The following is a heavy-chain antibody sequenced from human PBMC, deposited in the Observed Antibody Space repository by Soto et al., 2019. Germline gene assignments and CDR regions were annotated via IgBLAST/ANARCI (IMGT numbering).Heavy chain of an antibody. CDR3: ASGGHVVVVTAALDY. V-gene: IGHV1-46*01. J-gene: IGHJ4*02. CDR2: VNPSGGHT. CDR1: GDTFTEYY. D-gene: IGHD2-21*02. Sequence: QVQLMQSGAEVKKPGASVKVSCKASGDTFTEYYIHWVRQAPGQGLEWMGTVNPSGGHTTYAQHFVGRWTMSRGTPTSTLYMELTSLTSEDTAVYYCASGGHVVVVTAALDYWGQGTLVTVSS.